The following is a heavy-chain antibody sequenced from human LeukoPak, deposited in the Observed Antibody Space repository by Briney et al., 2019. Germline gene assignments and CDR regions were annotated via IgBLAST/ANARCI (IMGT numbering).Heavy chain of an antibody. CDR2: ISSSSSYI. V-gene: IGHV3-21*01. CDR3: ASAYGDPYAFDI. D-gene: IGHD4-17*01. Sequence: PGGSLRLSCAASGFTFSSYEMNWVRQAPGKGLEWVSSISSSSSYIYYADSVKGRFTISRDNAKNSLYLQMNSLRAEDTAVYYCASAYGDPYAFDIWGQGTMVTVSS. CDR1: GFTFSSYE. J-gene: IGHJ3*02.